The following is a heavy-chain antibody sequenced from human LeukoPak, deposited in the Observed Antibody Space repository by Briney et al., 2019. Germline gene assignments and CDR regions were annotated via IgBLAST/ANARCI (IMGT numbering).Heavy chain of an antibody. CDR2: IYHSGRT. CDR1: GGSISSSSYY. CDR3: ATTSRYRIDA. J-gene: IGHJ5*02. V-gene: IGHV4-39*07. Sequence: SETLSLTCTVSGGSISSSSYYWGWIRQPPGKGLEWTGEIYHSGRTNYNPSLKSRVTISIDTSKNQFSLNLSSVTAADTALYYCATTSRYRIDAWGQGTLVTVSS. D-gene: IGHD2-2*01.